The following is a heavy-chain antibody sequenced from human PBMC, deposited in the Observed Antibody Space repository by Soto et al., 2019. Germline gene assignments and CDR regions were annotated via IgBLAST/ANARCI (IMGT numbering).Heavy chain of an antibody. D-gene: IGHD3-22*01. CDR3: AKDRYYDNGHFDS. CDR1: GFTFSNYA. CDR2: ISGDGGNT. Sequence: EVQLLESGGGLVQPGGSLRLSCAASGFTFSNYAMNWVRQAAGKGLEWVSAISGDGGNTYYADSVKGRFTISRDNSKNTLYLQMNSLRVEDTAEYFCAKDRYYDNGHFDSWGQGTLVTVSS. V-gene: IGHV3-23*01. J-gene: IGHJ4*02.